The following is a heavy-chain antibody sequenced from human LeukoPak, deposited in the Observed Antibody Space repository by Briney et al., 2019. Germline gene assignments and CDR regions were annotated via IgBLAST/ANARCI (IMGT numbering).Heavy chain of an antibody. D-gene: IGHD3-10*01. CDR2: IYWSSSGT. V-gene: IGHV3-9*01. J-gene: IGHJ6*02. CDR3: VKDMNPGGADV. CDR1: GNYW. Sequence: GGSLRLSCAASGNYWMHWVRQAPGKGLEWVSGIYWSSSGTGYADSVKGRFTVSRDSAKNSLYLQMNSLRPEDTALYYCVKDMNPGGADVWGQGTTVTVSS.